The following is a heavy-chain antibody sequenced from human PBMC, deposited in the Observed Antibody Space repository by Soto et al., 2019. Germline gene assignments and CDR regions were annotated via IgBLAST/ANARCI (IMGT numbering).Heavy chain of an antibody. Sequence: PGGSLRLSCAASGFTFSSYGMHWVRQAPGKGLEWVAVISYDGSNKYYADSVKGRFTISRDNSKNTLYLQMNSLRAEDTAVYYCAKDHASGYLDYWGQGTLVTVSS. CDR3: AKDHASGYLDY. J-gene: IGHJ4*02. V-gene: IGHV3-30*18. CDR2: ISYDGSNK. D-gene: IGHD1-26*01. CDR1: GFTFSSYG.